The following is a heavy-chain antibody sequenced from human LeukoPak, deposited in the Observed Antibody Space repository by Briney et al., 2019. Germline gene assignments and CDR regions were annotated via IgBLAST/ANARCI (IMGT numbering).Heavy chain of an antibody. CDR3: ARRAKQQAAQQSYWYFDL. D-gene: IGHD2-2*01. CDR1: GASISNYY. Sequence: SETLSLTCTVSGASISNYYWTWIRQPPGKGLEWIGSIYHSGSTNSGSTNYNPSLKSRVTISVDTSKNQLSLKLSSVTAADTAVYYCARRAKQQAAQQSYWYFDLWGRGTLVTVSS. J-gene: IGHJ2*01. CDR2: IYHSGSTNSGST. V-gene: IGHV4-59*01.